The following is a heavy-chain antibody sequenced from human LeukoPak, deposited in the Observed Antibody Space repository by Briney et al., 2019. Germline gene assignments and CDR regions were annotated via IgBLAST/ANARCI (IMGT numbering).Heavy chain of an antibody. CDR3: ARGGRGVRGVIITRPPHFDY. CDR2: INHSGST. J-gene: IGHJ4*02. Sequence: SETLSLTCTVSGGSISSYYWSWIRQPPGKGLEWIGEINHSGSTNYNPSLKSRVTISVDTSKNQFSLKLSSVTAADTAVYYCARGGRGVRGVIITRPPHFDYWGQGTLVTVSS. D-gene: IGHD3-10*01. CDR1: GGSISSYY. V-gene: IGHV4-34*01.